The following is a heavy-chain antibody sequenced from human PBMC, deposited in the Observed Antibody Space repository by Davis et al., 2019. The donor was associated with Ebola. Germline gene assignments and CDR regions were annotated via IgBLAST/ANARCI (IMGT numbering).Heavy chain of an antibody. CDR3: ARDPDTSGYYSWFDP. CDR1: GFTFSNYG. Sequence: GGSLRLSCAASGFTFSNYGMSWVRQAPGKGLEWVASISPRGGTTYYADSVKGRFIISRDNAKNTLYLQMNSLRVEDTAVYYCARDPDTSGYYSWFDPWGQGTLVSVSS. CDR2: ISPRGGTT. V-gene: IGHV3-23*01. J-gene: IGHJ5*02. D-gene: IGHD6-19*01.